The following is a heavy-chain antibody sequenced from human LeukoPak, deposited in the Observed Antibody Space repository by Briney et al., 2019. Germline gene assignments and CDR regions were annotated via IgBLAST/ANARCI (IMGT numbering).Heavy chain of an antibody. J-gene: IGHJ6*03. D-gene: IGHD4-17*01. CDR1: GGTFSSYA. CDR2: ISAYNGNT. Sequence: GASVKVSCKASGGTFSSYAISWVRQAPGQGLEWMGWISAYNGNTNYAQKLQGRVTMTTDTSTSTAYMELRSLRSDDTAVYYCARAVDYGDYGINYYYYYMDVWGKGTTVTVSS. V-gene: IGHV1-18*01. CDR3: ARAVDYGDYGINYYYYYMDV.